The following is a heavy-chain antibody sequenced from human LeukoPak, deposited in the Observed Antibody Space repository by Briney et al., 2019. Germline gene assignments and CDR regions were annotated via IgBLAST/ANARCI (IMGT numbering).Heavy chain of an antibody. Sequence: SETLSLTCAVYVGSFSGYYWSWISQPPGKGLEWIGEINHSGSTNYNSSLESRVTISVDTSKNQFSLKLSSVTAADTAVYYCARTLDTSGYFRNFDSWGQGSLVTVSS. CDR3: ARTLDTSGYFRNFDS. CDR1: VGSFSGYY. V-gene: IGHV4-34*01. CDR2: INHSGST. D-gene: IGHD3-22*01. J-gene: IGHJ4*02.